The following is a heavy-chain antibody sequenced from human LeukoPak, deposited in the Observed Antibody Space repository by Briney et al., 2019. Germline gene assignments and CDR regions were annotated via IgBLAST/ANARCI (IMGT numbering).Heavy chain of an antibody. CDR3: TRDLTTAAGTHDS. D-gene: IGHD6-13*01. J-gene: IGHJ4*02. CDR2: ISSSSTYT. CDR1: GFTFSDYY. Sequence: GGSLRLSCAASGFTFSDYYMSWIRQAPGKGLEWVSYISSSSTYTNNADSVKGRFTISRDNAKNSLFLQMNSLRAEDTAVYYCTRDLTTAAGTHDSWGQGTLVTVSS. V-gene: IGHV3-11*06.